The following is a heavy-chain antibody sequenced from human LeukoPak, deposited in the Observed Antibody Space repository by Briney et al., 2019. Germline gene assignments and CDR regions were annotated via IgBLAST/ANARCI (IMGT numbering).Heavy chain of an antibody. CDR3: ARDSYNWNVDAFDP. J-gene: IGHJ5*02. Sequence: SETLSLTCTVSGGYISSYHWSWIRQPPAKGLAWMGYIYYSGSTNYNPSIKSRVTISIDTSKNHFSLKLTSVTAADTAIYYCARDSYNWNVDAFDPWGQGTLVTVSS. V-gene: IGHV4-59*12. CDR2: IYYSGST. D-gene: IGHD1-20*01. CDR1: GGYISSYH.